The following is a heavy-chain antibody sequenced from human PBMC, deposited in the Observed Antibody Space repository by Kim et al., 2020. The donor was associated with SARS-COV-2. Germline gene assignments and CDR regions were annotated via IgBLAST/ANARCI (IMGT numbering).Heavy chain of an antibody. CDR2: IWYDGSNK. D-gene: IGHD6-13*01. CDR1: GFTFSSYG. CDR3: AREWFQYSSSWYHNRGYYGMDV. Sequence: GGSLRLSCAASGFTFSSYGMHWVRQAPGKGLEWVAVIWYDGSNKYYADSVKGRFTISRDNSKNTLYLQMNSLRAEDTAVYYCAREWFQYSSSWYHNRGYYGMDVWGQGTTVTVSS. J-gene: IGHJ6*02. V-gene: IGHV3-33*01.